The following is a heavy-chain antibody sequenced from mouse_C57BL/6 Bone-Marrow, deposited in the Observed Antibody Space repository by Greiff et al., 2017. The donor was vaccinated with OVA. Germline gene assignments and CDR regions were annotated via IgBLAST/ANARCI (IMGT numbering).Heavy chain of an antibody. V-gene: IGHV1-9*01. J-gene: IGHJ4*01. Sequence: QVQLQQSGAELMKPGASVKLSCKATGYTFTGYWIEWVKQRPGHGLEWIGEILPGSGSTNYNEKFKGKATFTADTSSNTAYMQLSSLTTEDSAIYYCARGGRHPEIYYYGSSCAMDYWGQGTSVTVSS. CDR1: GYTFTGYW. CDR3: ARGGRHPEIYYYGSSCAMDY. CDR2: ILPGSGST. D-gene: IGHD1-1*01.